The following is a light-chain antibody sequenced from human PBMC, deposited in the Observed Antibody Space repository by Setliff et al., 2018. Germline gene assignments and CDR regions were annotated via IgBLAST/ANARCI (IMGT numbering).Light chain of an antibody. Sequence: QSALTQPPSASGSPGQSVTISCTGTSSDVGGYNYVSWYQQQPGKAPKLMIYEVSKRPSGVPDRFSGSKSGNTASLTVSGLQAEDEADYYCSSYSRTITGVFGSGTRAPS. J-gene: IGLJ1*01. V-gene: IGLV2-8*01. CDR3: SSYSRTITGV. CDR2: EVS. CDR1: SSDVGGYNY.